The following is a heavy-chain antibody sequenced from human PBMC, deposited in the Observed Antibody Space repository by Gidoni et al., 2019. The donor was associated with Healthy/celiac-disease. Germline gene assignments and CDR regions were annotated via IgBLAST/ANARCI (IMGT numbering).Heavy chain of an antibody. Sequence: EVRLVESGGGLVQPGGALRLSCAASGFSFSGFSMSWVRQAPGKGLEWVSYISSTSSTIHYADSVKGRFSISRENAKNSLYLQMNSLRAEDTAVYYCARVNWYSGDDSYEDYWGRGTLVTVSS. CDR2: ISSTSSTI. J-gene: IGHJ4*02. V-gene: IGHV3-48*01. D-gene: IGHD5-12*01. CDR3: ARVNWYSGDDSYEDY. CDR1: GFSFSGFS.